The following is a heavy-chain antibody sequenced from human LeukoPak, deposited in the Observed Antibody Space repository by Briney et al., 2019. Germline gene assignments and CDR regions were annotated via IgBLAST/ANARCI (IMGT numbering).Heavy chain of an antibody. Sequence: GGSLRLSCAASGFTFSSYSMNWVRQAPGKGLEWVSSISSSSSYIYYADSVKGRFTISRDNAKNSLHLQMNSLRAEDTAVYYCARDRGYSSSWYRDFFDYWGQGTLVTVSS. CDR1: GFTFSSYS. V-gene: IGHV3-21*01. CDR3: ARDRGYSSSWYRDFFDY. D-gene: IGHD6-13*01. CDR2: ISSSSSYI. J-gene: IGHJ4*02.